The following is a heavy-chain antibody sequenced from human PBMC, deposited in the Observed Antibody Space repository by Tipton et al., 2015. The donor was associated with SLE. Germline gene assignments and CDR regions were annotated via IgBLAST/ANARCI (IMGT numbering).Heavy chain of an antibody. CDR2: IYYSGST. J-gene: IGHJ5*02. CDR3: VREPLLYDDYGGGFDP. CDR1: GVSISSISYY. D-gene: IGHD4-23*01. Sequence: TLSLTCTVSGVSISSISYYWGWIRQPPGKGLEWIGSIYYSGSTYYNPSLKSRATISVDTSKNQFSLNLSSMSAADTAVYYCVREPLLYDDYGGGFDPWGQGTLVTVSS. V-gene: IGHV4-39*07.